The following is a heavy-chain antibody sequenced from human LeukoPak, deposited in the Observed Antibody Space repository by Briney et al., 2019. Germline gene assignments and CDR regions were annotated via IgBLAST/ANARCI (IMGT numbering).Heavy chain of an antibody. CDR3: AREEGMDTAISPDY. CDR2: INHSGST. D-gene: IGHD5-18*01. V-gene: IGHV4-34*01. J-gene: IGHJ4*02. CDR1: GGSFSGYY. Sequence: SETLSLTCAVYGGSFSGYYWSWIRQPPGKGLEWIGEINHSGSTNYNPSLKSRVTISVDTSKNQFSLKLSSVTAADTAVYYCAREEGMDTAISPDYWGQGSLVTVSS.